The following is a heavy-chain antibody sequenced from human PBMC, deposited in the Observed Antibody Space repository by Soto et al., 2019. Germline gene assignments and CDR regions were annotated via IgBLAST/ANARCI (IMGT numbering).Heavy chain of an antibody. J-gene: IGHJ6*02. CDR1: GGSISSGDYY. CDR2: IYYSGST. V-gene: IGHV4-30-4*01. Sequence: SETLSLTCAVSGGSISSGDYYWSWIRQPPGKGLELIGYIYYSGSTYYNPSLKSRVTISVDTSKNQFSLKLSSVTAADTAVYYCARDHYVYDILTGYGYYYGMDVWGQGTTVTVSS. CDR3: ARDHYVYDILTGYGYYYGMDV. D-gene: IGHD3-9*01.